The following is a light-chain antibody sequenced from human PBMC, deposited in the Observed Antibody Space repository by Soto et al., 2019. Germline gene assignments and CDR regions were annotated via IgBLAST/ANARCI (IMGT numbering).Light chain of an antibody. CDR1: QSVSSY. V-gene: IGKV3-11*01. CDR2: DAS. J-gene: IGKJ5*01. Sequence: EIVLTQSPATLSLSPGERATLSCRASQSVSSYLAWYQQKPGQAPMLLIYDASNRATGIPARFSGSGSGTDVPLTISSLEPEDFAVYYCQQRSNWPPITFGQGTRLELK. CDR3: QQRSNWPPIT.